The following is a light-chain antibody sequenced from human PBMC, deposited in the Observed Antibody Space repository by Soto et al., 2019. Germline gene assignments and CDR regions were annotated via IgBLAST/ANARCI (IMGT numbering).Light chain of an antibody. CDR3: QRRSNWPWR. V-gene: IGKV3-11*01. CDR1: QSVRNQ. Sequence: EIVLTQSPATLSLSPGERATLSCRASQSVRNQLAWYQQKPGQAPRLLIYDSSNRATGIPGRFSGSGSGTGFTFTISSLEPEDFAVYCCQRRSNWPWRFSQGTKVEIK. J-gene: IGKJ1*01. CDR2: DSS.